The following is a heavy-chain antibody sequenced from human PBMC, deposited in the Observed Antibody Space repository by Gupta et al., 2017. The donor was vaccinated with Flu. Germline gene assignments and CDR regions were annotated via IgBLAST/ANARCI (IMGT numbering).Heavy chain of an antibody. V-gene: IGHV1-2*06. Sequence: QVQLVQSGAEVKRPGASVKVSCKASGYMFTGYYLDWVRQAPGQGLEWMGRVNPHSGAADYAQKCQGRVTMTRDTSITTAYMELSRLTSDDTAVYYCAKGGPLGLDYWGQGTLVTVSS. J-gene: IGHJ4*02. CDR3: AKGGPLGLDY. CDR1: GYMFTGYY. D-gene: IGHD7-27*01. CDR2: VNPHSGAA.